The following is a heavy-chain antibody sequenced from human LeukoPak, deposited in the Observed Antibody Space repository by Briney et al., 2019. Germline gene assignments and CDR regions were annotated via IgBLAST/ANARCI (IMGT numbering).Heavy chain of an antibody. V-gene: IGHV1-69*13. Sequence: ASVKVSCKASVGSFRAHAISWVRQTPGQGLGWMGGSFPIYGNSNYAPQFRGRVTITADESSTTVYLDVSSLLSDDTGIYYCAREYFDYHWGNYGPSHHAFDIWGQGTMVTVSS. J-gene: IGHJ3*02. D-gene: IGHD3-16*01. CDR2: SFPIYGNS. CDR1: VGSFRAHA. CDR3: AREYFDYHWGNYGPSHHAFDI.